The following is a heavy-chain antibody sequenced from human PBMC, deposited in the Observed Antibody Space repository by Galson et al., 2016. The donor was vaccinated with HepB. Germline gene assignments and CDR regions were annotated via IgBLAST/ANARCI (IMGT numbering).Heavy chain of an antibody. J-gene: IGHJ4*02. CDR3: ARARDTFFDA. Sequence: SLRLSCAASGFTLSNFPMHWVRQAPGKGLEWVAVISYDGTNKFYADSVRGRFAIPRDNSKNAVFLQRNSLRPEDTAVFYCARARDTFFDAWGQGTLVTVPS. V-gene: IGHV3-30*09. CDR2: ISYDGTNK. D-gene: IGHD2/OR15-2a*01. CDR1: GFTLSNFP.